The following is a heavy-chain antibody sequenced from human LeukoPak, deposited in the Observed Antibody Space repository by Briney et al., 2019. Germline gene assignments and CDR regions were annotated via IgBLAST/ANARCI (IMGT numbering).Heavy chain of an antibody. Sequence: SETLSLTCTVSGGSISSSSYYRGWIRQPPGKGLEWIGSIYYSGSTYYNPSLKSRVTISVDTSKNQFSLKLSSVTAADTAVYYCARDQGIYCSGGSCRYNWFDPWGQGTLVTVSS. CDR3: ARDQGIYCSGGSCRYNWFDP. CDR1: GGSISSSSYY. V-gene: IGHV4-39*07. J-gene: IGHJ5*02. CDR2: IYYSGST. D-gene: IGHD2-15*01.